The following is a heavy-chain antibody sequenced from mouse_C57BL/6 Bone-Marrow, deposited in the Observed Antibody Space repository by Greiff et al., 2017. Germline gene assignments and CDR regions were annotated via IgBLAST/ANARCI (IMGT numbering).Heavy chain of an antibody. CDR3: ARPHYYGSSPTPYFDV. D-gene: IGHD1-1*01. J-gene: IGHJ1*03. V-gene: IGHV1-82*01. Sequence: VQLQQSGPELVKPGASVKISCKASGYAFRSSWRNWVKQRPGKGLDCIGRLYPVDGDTNYNGKLKGKATLTADNSSSTAYMQLSSLTAEYSAVYFCARPHYYGSSPTPYFDVWGTGTTVTVSS. CDR2: LYPVDGDT. CDR1: GYAFRSSW.